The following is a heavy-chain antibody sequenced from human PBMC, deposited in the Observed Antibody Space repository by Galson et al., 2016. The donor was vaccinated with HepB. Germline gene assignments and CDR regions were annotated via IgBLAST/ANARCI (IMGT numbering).Heavy chain of an antibody. CDR3: SRIPTDSYHWYLDL. J-gene: IGHJ2*01. CDR1: GFTLRDYY. V-gene: IGHV3-53*05. D-gene: IGHD1-26*01. CDR2: LYSGGAT. Sequence: SLRLSCAVSGFTLRDYYMNWVRQAPGKGLEWVSVLYSGGATYYAAAVRGRFIIPRDNSNRLSLQMNSLNADDTAVYFCSRIPTDSYHWYLDLWGRGTLVTVSS.